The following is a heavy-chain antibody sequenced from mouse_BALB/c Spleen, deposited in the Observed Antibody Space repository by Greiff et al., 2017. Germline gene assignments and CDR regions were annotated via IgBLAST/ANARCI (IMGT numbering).Heavy chain of an antibody. D-gene: IGHD2-10*02. J-gene: IGHJ4*01. CDR3: ASQYGNFLYAMDY. Sequence: EVKLVESGGGLVQPGGSRKLSCAASGFTFSSFGMHWVRQAPEKGLEWVAYISSGSSTIYYADTVKGRFTISRDNPKNTLFLQMTSLRSEDTAMYYCASQYGNFLYAMDYWGQGTSVTVSS. CDR1: GFTFSSFG. V-gene: IGHV5-17*02. CDR2: ISSGSSTI.